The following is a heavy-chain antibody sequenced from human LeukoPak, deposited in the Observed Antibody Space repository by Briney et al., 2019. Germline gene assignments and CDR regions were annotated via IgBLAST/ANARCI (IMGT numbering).Heavy chain of an antibody. J-gene: IGHJ6*03. D-gene: IGHD6-13*01. CDR2: IYYSGST. CDR3: ARDALDSSWYYYYMDV. Sequence: SETLSLTCTVSGGSISSYYWSWIRQPPGKGLEWIGYIYYSGSTNYNPSLKSRVTISVDTSKNQFSLKLSSVTADDTAVYYCARDALDSSWYYYYMDVWGKGTTVTVSS. V-gene: IGHV4-59*01. CDR1: GGSISSYY.